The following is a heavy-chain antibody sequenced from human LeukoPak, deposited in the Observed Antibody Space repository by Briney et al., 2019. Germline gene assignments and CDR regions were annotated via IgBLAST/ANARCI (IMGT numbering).Heavy chain of an antibody. Sequence: ASVKVSCKASGSTFSGYYMHWLRQSPGQGLEWMGWINPNSGGTNYAQKFQGRVTMTRDTSTGTVYMELSSLRSEDTAVYYCARVGTYSIYMFDYWGQGTLVTVSS. V-gene: IGHV1-2*02. D-gene: IGHD4-11*01. J-gene: IGHJ4*02. CDR3: ARVGTYSIYMFDY. CDR2: INPNSGGT. CDR1: GSTFSGYY.